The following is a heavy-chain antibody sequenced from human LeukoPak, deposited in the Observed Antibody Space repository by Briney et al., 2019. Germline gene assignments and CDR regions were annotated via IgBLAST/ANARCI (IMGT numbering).Heavy chain of an antibody. CDR2: IKQDGSQK. CDR3: ARGVPYASWSGPHYSDY. V-gene: IGHV3-7*01. J-gene: IGHJ4*02. CDR1: GFTFSSYW. D-gene: IGHD3-3*01. Sequence: GGSLRLSCAASGFTFSSYWMSWVRQAPGKGLEWVANIKQDGSQKYYVDPVKGRFSISRDNAKNSLYLQMNSLRAEETAVYYCARGVPYASWSGPHYSDYWGQGTLVTVSS.